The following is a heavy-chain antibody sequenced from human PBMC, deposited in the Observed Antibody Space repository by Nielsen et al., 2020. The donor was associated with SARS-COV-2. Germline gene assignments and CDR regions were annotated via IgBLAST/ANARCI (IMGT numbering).Heavy chain of an antibody. CDR2: IRSKANSYAT. Sequence: VRQMPGKGLEWVGRIRSKANSYATAYAASVKGRFTISRDNSKNTLYLQMNSLRAEDTAVYYCAKDPYSSSWVNDYYYYGMDVWGQGTTVTVSS. J-gene: IGHJ6*02. V-gene: IGHV3-73*01. D-gene: IGHD6-13*01. CDR3: AKDPYSSSWVNDYYYYGMDV.